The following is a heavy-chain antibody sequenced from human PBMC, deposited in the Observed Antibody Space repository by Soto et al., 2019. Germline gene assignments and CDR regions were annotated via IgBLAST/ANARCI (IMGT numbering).Heavy chain of an antibody. CDR1: GYSFTSNA. Sequence: QVQLVQSGAEVKKPGASVKVACKTSGYSFTSNAITWVRQAPGQGLAWRWWISTYSGDPNYAQKFEGRVTMTTDTSTNTAYMELRNLRSDDTAVYSCARVWGSYQAPSGGAGFDPWGQGTLVTVSS. CDR2: ISTYSGDP. CDR3: ARVWGSYQAPSGGAGFDP. D-gene: IGHD3-16*02. J-gene: IGHJ5*02. V-gene: IGHV1-18*04.